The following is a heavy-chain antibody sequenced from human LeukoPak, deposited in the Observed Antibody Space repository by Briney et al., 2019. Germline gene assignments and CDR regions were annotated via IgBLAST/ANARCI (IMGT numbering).Heavy chain of an antibody. CDR2: INPSGGST. Sequence: ASVKVSCKASGGTFSSYAISWVRQAPGQGLEWMGIINPSGGSTSYAQKFQGRVTMTRDTSTSTVYMELSSLRSEDTAVYYCARAIKQLWSDYWGQGTLVTVSS. V-gene: IGHV1-46*03. J-gene: IGHJ4*02. CDR3: ARAIKQLWSDY. CDR1: GGTFSSYA. D-gene: IGHD5-18*01.